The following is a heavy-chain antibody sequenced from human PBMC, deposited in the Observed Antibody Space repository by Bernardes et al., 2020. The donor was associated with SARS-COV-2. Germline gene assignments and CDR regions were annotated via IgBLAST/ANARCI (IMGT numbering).Heavy chain of an antibody. CDR3: ARGRPVTTFYYYYDMGV. J-gene: IGHJ6*01. CDR1: GGSFSGYY. Sequence: SETLSLTFAVYGGSFSGYYWSWIRQSPGKGLEWIGEINHSGSTNYNPSLKSRVTISVDTSKNQFSLKLSSVTAADTAVYYCARGRPVTTFYYYYDMGVWGQGTTVTVSS. D-gene: IGHD4-4*01. V-gene: IGHV4-34*01. CDR2: INHSGST.